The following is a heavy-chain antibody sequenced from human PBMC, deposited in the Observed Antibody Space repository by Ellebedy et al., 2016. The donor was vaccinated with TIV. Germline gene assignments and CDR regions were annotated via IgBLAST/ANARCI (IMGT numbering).Heavy chain of an antibody. CDR2: TYYRSKWYT. J-gene: IGHJ3*02. CDR1: GDSVSSNSVA. V-gene: IGHV6-1*01. CDR3: VRGSRGAFDI. Sequence: LRLSCAISGDSVSSNSVAWHWIRQSPSRGLEWLGRTYYRSKWYTDYAVSVKSRITINPDTSKNQFSLQLNSLTPEDKALYYCVRGSRGAFDIWGQGTMVTVSS.